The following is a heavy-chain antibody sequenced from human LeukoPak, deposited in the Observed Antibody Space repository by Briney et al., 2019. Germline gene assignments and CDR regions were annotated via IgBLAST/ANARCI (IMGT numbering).Heavy chain of an antibody. CDR3: AKDIGSYYDY. V-gene: IGHV3-30*02. J-gene: IGHJ4*02. Sequence: PGGSLRLSCVASGFTFSSNGMHWVRQAPGKGLEWVTFIQYDGSKKYYADSVKGRFTISRDNSKNTLYLEMNSLRAEDTAVYHCAKDIGSYYDYWGQGILVTVSS. CDR2: IQYDGSKK. CDR1: GFTFSSNG. D-gene: IGHD3-10*01.